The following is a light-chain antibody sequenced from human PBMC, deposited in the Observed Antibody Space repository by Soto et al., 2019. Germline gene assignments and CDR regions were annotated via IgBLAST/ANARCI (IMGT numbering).Light chain of an antibody. J-gene: IGKJ2*01. CDR3: QQYYDTPYT. V-gene: IGKV4-1*01. CDR1: QSVLYDSDSKNY. Sequence: DIVMTQSPDSLAVSLGERATINCKSSQSVLYDSDSKNYLAWYQQKPGQPPHLLIYWASTRKPGVPDRFSGSGSGTDFTLTISRLQAEDVAVYYCQQYYDTPYTFGQGTKLEIK. CDR2: WAS.